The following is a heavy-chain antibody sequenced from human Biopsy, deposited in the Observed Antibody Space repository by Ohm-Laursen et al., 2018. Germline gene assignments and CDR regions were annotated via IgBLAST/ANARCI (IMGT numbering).Heavy chain of an antibody. CDR1: GYTFTGHS. CDR3: ARASAYGVFDV. J-gene: IGHJ3*01. Sequence: GASVKVSCKASGYTFTGHSCHWVRQAPGQRLEGVGRIDPNSDGTKYAQKFQGRIAMTTDTSITTAYLEVSSLTSDDAAVYFCARASAYGVFDVWGQGTIVTVSS. D-gene: IGHD4/OR15-4a*01. CDR2: IDPNSDGT. V-gene: IGHV1-2*06.